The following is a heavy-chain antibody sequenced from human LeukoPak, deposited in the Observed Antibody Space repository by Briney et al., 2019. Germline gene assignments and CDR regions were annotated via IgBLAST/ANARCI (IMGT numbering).Heavy chain of an antibody. CDR3: ARDGKGYSYGFDY. J-gene: IGHJ4*02. V-gene: IGHV4-39*02. CDR1: GGSISSSSYY. CDR2: IYYSGST. Sequence: SETLSLTCTVSGGSISSSSYYWGWIRQPPGKGLEWIGSIYYSGSTYYNPSLKSRVTISVDTSKNQISLKLSSVTAADTAVYYCARDGKGYSYGFDYWGQGTLVTVSS. D-gene: IGHD5-18*01.